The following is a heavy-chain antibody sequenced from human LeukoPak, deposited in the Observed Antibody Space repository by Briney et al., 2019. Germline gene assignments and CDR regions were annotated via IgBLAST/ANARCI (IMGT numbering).Heavy chain of an antibody. CDR1: GYTFISYD. J-gene: IGHJ3*02. CDR3: ASRRYDSSGYYSAEGAFDI. D-gene: IGHD3-22*01. Sequence: ASVKISCKASGYTFISYDIHWVRQATGQGLEWMGWMNPNSGNTGYAQKSQGRVTMTRDSSIDTAYMELSGLTSDDTAVYYCASRRYDSSGYYSAEGAFDIWGQGTMVTVSS. CDR2: MNPNSGNT. V-gene: IGHV1-8*01.